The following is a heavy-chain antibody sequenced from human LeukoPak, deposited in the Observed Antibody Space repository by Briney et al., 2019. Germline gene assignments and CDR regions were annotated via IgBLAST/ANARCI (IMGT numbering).Heavy chain of an antibody. CDR1: GFTFSSYG. CDR3: AKDWWALGSSGWYGDY. CDR2: IRYDGSNK. J-gene: IGHJ4*02. Sequence: GGSLRLSCAASGFTFSSYGMHWVRQAPGKGLEWVAFIRYDGSNKYYADSVKGRFTISRDNSKNTLYLQMNSLRAEDTAVYYCAKDWWALGSSGWYGDYWGQGTLVTVSS. V-gene: IGHV3-30*02. D-gene: IGHD6-19*01.